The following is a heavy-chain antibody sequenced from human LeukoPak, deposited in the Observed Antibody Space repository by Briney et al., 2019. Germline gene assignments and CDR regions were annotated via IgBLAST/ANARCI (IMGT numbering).Heavy chain of an antibody. D-gene: IGHD1-14*01. CDR3: ARAAQPGFDP. J-gene: IGHJ5*01. V-gene: IGHV3-48*01. CDR1: GFTYDDYA. CDR2: ISSDSGTI. Sequence: GGSLRLSCAASGFTYDDYAMHWVRQAPGKGLEWVSYISSDSGTIYYADSVKGRFTISRDNAKKSLYLQMNSLRAEDTAVYYCARAAQPGFDPWGQGTLVTVSS.